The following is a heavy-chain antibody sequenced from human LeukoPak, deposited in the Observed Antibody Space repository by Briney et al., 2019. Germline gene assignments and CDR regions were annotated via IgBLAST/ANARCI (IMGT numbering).Heavy chain of an antibody. CDR3: ARPGYSSSWTPVY. D-gene: IGHD6-13*01. CDR1: GGSISSSNYY. V-gene: IGHV4-39*01. J-gene: IGHJ4*02. CDR2: IYYSGST. Sequence: SETLSLTCTVSGGSISSSNYYWGWIRQPPGKGLEWIGSIYYSGSTYYYPSLKSRVTISVDTSKNQFSLKLSSVIAADTAVYYCARPGYSSSWTPVYWGQGALVTVSS.